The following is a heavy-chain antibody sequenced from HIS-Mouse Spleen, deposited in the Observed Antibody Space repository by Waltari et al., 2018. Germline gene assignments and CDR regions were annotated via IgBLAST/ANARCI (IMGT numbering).Heavy chain of an antibody. V-gene: IGHV4-39*07. J-gene: IGHJ2*01. Sequence: QLQLQESGPGLVKPSETLSPTCTVSGGSIISSSYSWGWIRQPPGKGLGWIGSIYYSGSTYYNPSLKSRVTISVDTSKNQFSLKLSSVTAADTAVYYCAREIPYSSSWYDWYFDLWGRGTLVTVSS. CDR3: AREIPYSSSWYDWYFDL. CDR2: IYYSGST. D-gene: IGHD6-13*01. CDR1: GGSIISSSYS.